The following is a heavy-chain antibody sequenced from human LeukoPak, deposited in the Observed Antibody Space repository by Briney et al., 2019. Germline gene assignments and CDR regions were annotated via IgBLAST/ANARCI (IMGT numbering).Heavy chain of an antibody. CDR1: DDSISSNRYF. CDR3: ARLGYDILTGYYQNAFDI. CDR2: INYNWRT. V-gene: IGHV4-39*07. D-gene: IGHD3-9*01. Sequence: SETLSLTCTISDDSISSNRYFWAWIRQPPGGGLEWIASINYNWRTYYNPSLKSRLTISIDTAKRQFSLKLSSVTAADTAVYYCARLGYDILTGYYQNAFDIWGQGTMVTVSS. J-gene: IGHJ3*02.